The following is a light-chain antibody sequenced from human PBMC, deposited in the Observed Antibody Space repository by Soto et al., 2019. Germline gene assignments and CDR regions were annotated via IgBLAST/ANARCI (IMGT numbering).Light chain of an antibody. V-gene: IGKV1-5*01. CDR2: DAS. Sequence: DIQMTQSPSTLSASVGDRVTITCRASQSISSWLAWYQQKPGKAPKLLIYDASSLKSGVPSRFSGSGSGTEFTLTISSLQPDDFATYYCQQYSSSPWTFGQGTKVDIK. CDR3: QQYSSSPWT. CDR1: QSISSW. J-gene: IGKJ1*01.